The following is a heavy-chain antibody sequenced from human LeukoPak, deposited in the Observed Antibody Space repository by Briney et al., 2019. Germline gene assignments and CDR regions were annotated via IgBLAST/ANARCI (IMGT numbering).Heavy chain of an antibody. V-gene: IGHV6-1*01. CDR1: GDSVSSNSAA. D-gene: IGHD3-22*01. CDR3: ARGVIVVVITSDAFDT. Sequence: SQTLSLTCAISGDSVSSNSAAWNWIRQSPSRGLEWLGRTYYRSKWYNDYAVSVKSRITINPDTSKNQFSLQLNSVTPEDTAVYYCARGVIVVVITSDAFDTWGQGTMVTVSS. CDR2: TYYRSKWYN. J-gene: IGHJ3*02.